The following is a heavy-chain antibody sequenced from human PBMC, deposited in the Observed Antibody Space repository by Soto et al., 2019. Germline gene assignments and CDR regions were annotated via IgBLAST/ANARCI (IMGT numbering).Heavy chain of an antibody. V-gene: IGHV1-24*01. CDR2: FDPEDGET. CDR3: ATFSTMIVVPNDY. Sequence: GASVKVSCKASGGTFSSYAISWVRQAPGKGLEWMGGFDPEDGETIYAQKFQGRVTMTEDTSTDTAYMELSSLRSEDTAVYYCATFSTMIVVPNDYWGQGTLVTVSS. J-gene: IGHJ4*02. CDR1: GGTFSSYA. D-gene: IGHD3-22*01.